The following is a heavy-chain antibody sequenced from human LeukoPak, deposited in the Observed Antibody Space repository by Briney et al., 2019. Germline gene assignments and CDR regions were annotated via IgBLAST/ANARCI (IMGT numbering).Heavy chain of an antibody. V-gene: IGHV4-59*01. D-gene: IGHD3-16*01. Sequence: SETLSLTCTVSGDSMSSYYWSWLRQPPGKGLEWIAYISYSGSTKYNPSLQNRVTISIDTSKDQFSLKLSTVTAADTAVYYCAKAPGGIVAYWGQGTLVTVSS. CDR2: ISYSGST. J-gene: IGHJ4*02. CDR3: AKAPGGIVAY. CDR1: GDSMSSYY.